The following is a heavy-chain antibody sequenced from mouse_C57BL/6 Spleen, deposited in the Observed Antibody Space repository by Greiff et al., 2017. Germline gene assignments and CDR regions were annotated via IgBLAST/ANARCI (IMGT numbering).Heavy chain of an antibody. D-gene: IGHD1-1*01. CDR1: GYTFTSYW. Sequence: QVQLQQPGAELVKPGASVKMSCKASGYTFTSYWITWVKQRPGQGLEWIGDLYPGSGSTNYNEKFKSKATLTVDTSSSTAYMQLSSLTSADSAVYYCARARAITTVVATRDAMDYWGQGTSVTVSS. CDR2: LYPGSGST. J-gene: IGHJ4*01. CDR3: ARARAITTVVATRDAMDY. V-gene: IGHV1-55*01.